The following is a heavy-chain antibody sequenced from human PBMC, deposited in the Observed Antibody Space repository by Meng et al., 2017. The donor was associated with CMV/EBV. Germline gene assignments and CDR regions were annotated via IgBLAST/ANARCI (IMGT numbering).Heavy chain of an antibody. J-gene: IGHJ6*02. V-gene: IGHV1-46*01. CDR1: GYTFTSYY. CDR2: INPSGGST. Sequence: ASVKVSCKAPGYTFTSYYMHWVRQAPGQGLEWMGIINPSGGSTSYAQKFQGRVTMTRDTSTSTVYMELSSLRSEDTAVYYCARDGPDIVVVPAAIRVAAAGTDYYYYYGMDVWGQGTTVTVSS. D-gene: IGHD2-2*02. CDR3: ARDGPDIVVVPAAIRVAAAGTDYYYYYGMDV.